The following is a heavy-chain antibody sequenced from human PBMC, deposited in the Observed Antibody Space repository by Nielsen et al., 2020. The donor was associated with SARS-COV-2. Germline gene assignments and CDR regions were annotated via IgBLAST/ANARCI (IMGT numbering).Heavy chain of an antibody. Sequence: ASVKVSCKASGYTFTSYGISWVRQAPGQGLEWMGWIGPYNGNRNYAQKFQGRVTMTADTSTSTAYMELRSLRSDDTAVYYCATNFAIFGVVTPFDYWGQGTLVTVSS. CDR1: GYTFTSYG. D-gene: IGHD3-3*01. J-gene: IGHJ4*02. CDR3: ATNFAIFGVVTPFDY. CDR2: IGPYNGNR. V-gene: IGHV1-18*01.